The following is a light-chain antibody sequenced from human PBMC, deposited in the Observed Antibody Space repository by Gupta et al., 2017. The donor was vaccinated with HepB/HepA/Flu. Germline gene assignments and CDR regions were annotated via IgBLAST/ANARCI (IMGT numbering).Light chain of an antibody. V-gene: IGKV3-20*01. J-gene: IGKJ1*01. CDR3: QQDCSSPQT. CDR1: QSVISNY. CDR2: GAS. Sequence: EIVLTQSPGTLSLSPGERATLSCRASQSVISNYLAWYQQKPGQAPRLLIYGASTRATGIPDRFSGSGSGTDFTLTINSLEPEDFAVFYCQQDCSSPQTFGQGTKVEIK.